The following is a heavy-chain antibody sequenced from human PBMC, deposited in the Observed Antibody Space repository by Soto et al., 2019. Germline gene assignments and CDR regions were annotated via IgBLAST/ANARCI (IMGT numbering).Heavy chain of an antibody. CDR2: IYYSGST. CDR3: ARAIVVVTAFPSDAFDF. Sequence: QVQLQESGPGLVKPSQTLSLTCTVSGGSISSGDYYWSWIRQPPGKGLEWIGYIYYSGSTYYNPSPKGRFTISVDTSMTMFSLKLSSVTAADTAVFYCARAIVVVTAFPSDAFDFWGQGTMVTVSS. J-gene: IGHJ3*01. D-gene: IGHD2-21*02. V-gene: IGHV4-30-4*01. CDR1: GGSISSGDYY.